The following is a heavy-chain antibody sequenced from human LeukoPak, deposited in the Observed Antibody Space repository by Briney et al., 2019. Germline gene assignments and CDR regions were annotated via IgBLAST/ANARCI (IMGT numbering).Heavy chain of an antibody. CDR1: GFTFSSYA. D-gene: IGHD3-10*01. CDR2: ISGSGGST. CDR3: ARGQGFGELLYSPNDAFDI. V-gene: IGHV3-23*01. J-gene: IGHJ3*02. Sequence: GGSLRLSCAASGFTFSSYAMSWVRQAPGKGLEWVSAISGSGGSTYYADSVKGRFTISRDNSKNTLYLQMNSLRAEDTAVYYCARGQGFGELLYSPNDAFDIWGQGTMVTVSS.